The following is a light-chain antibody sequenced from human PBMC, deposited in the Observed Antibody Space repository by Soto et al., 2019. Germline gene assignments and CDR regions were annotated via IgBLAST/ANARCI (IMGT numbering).Light chain of an antibody. CDR3: QQYNSYLT. V-gene: IGKV1-5*01. Sequence: DIQMTQSPSTLSASVGDRVTITCRASQSISSWLAWYQQKPGKAPKLLIYDASSLESGVPSRFSGRGSGTEFTLTISSQQPDYFATYCCQQYNSYLTFGQGTKVEIK. CDR1: QSISSW. J-gene: IGKJ1*01. CDR2: DAS.